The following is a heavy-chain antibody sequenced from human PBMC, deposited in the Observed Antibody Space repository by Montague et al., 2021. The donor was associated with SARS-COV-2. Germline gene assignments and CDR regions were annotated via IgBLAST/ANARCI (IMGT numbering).Heavy chain of an antibody. J-gene: IGHJ6*02. CDR3: ARDGHIAARPADYYGMDV. D-gene: IGHD6-6*01. Sequence: SETLSLTCAVYGGSFNNYYWSWIRQAPGKGLEWIGEIDHGGATNYSPSLRSRLILSVDTSKNQFSLKLSSVTAADTAVYYCARDGHIAARPADYYGMDVWGQGTTVTVSS. V-gene: IGHV4-34*01. CDR2: IDHGGAT. CDR1: GGSFNNYY.